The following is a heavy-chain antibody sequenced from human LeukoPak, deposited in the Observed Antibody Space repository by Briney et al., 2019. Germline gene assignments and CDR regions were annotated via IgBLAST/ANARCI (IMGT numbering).Heavy chain of an antibody. Sequence: SETLSLTCTVSGGSISSYYWSWIRQPPGKGLEWIGYIYYSGSTNYNPSLKSRVTISVDTSKNQFSLKLSSVTAADTAVYYCARVCCGGDGYFGYWGQGTLVTVSS. CDR2: IYYSGST. D-gene: IGHD2-21*02. V-gene: IGHV4-59*01. CDR1: GGSISSYY. J-gene: IGHJ4*02. CDR3: ARVCCGGDGYFGY.